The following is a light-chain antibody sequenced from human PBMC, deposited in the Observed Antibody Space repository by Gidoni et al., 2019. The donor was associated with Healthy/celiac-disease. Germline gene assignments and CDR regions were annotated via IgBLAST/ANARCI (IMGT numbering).Light chain of an antibody. CDR1: QSVSSSY. Sequence: EIVLTQSPGTLSLSPGERATLSCRASQSVSSSYLAWYQQKPGQAPRLLIYGASSRATGIPDGFSGSGSGTDFTLTISRLEPEDFAVYYCQQYATFGPGTKVDIK. V-gene: IGKV3-20*01. CDR3: QQYAT. CDR2: GAS. J-gene: IGKJ3*01.